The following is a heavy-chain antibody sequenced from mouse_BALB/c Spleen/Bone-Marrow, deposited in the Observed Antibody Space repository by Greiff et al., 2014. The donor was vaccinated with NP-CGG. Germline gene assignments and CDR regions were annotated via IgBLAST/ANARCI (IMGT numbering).Heavy chain of an antibody. CDR2: ISSGSSTI. Sequence: EVKLVESGGGLVQPGGSRKLSCAASGFTFSSFGMHWVRQAPEKGLEWVAYISSGSSTIYYADTVKGRFTISRDNPKNTLFLQMTSLRSEDTAMYYCASLTYYAMDYWGQGTPVTVSS. J-gene: IGHJ4*01. CDR1: GFTFSSFG. V-gene: IGHV5-17*02. CDR3: ASLTYYAMDY.